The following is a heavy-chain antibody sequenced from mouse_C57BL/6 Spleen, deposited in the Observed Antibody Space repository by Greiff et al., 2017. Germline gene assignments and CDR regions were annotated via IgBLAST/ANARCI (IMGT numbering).Heavy chain of an antibody. CDR2: ISDGGSYT. D-gene: IGHD6-1*01. CDR3: ARGGNPRFAY. CDR1: GFTFSSYA. V-gene: IGHV5-4*03. J-gene: IGHJ3*01. Sequence: EVKLVESGGGLVKPGGSLKLSCAASGFTFSSYAMSWVRQTPEKRLEWVATISDGGSYTYYPDNVKGRFTISRDNAKNNLYLQMSHLKSEDTAMYYCARGGNPRFAYWGQGTLVTVSA.